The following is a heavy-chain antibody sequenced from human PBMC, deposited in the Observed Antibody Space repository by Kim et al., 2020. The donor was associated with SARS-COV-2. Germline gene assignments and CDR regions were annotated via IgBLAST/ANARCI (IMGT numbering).Heavy chain of an antibody. Sequence: ASVKVSCKASGYTFTSYGISWVRQAPGQGLEWMGWISAYNGNTNYAQKLQGRVTMTTDTSTSTAYMELRSLRSDDTAVYYCAREYSTRWKYYDSSGPDYWGQGTLVTVSS. CDR2: ISAYNGNT. D-gene: IGHD3-22*01. CDR1: GYTFTSYG. CDR3: AREYSTRWKYYDSSGPDY. J-gene: IGHJ4*02. V-gene: IGHV1-18*01.